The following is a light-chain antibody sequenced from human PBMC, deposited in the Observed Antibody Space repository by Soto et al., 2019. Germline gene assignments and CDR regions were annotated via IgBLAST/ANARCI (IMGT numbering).Light chain of an antibody. CDR3: QQYSDWPPIT. V-gene: IGKV3-15*01. J-gene: IGKJ4*01. CDR2: GAS. Sequence: IVMTQSPATLSVSPGERATLSCRASQSVSSNLAWYQQKPGQAPRLLIYGASTRATGIPARFSGSGSGTDFTLTISRLEPEDFAVYYCQQYSDWPPITFGGGTKVDIK. CDR1: QSVSSN.